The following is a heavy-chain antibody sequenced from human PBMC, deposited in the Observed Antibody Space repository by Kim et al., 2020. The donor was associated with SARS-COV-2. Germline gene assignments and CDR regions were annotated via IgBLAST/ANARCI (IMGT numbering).Heavy chain of an antibody. CDR3: AKVFSGYENYYYYGLDV. V-gene: IGHV3-30*02. Sequence: VNGRFTITRDNSKNTLYLQMDSLRAEDTAVYYCAKVFSGYENYYYYGLDVWGQGTTVTVSS. D-gene: IGHD5-12*01. J-gene: IGHJ6*02.